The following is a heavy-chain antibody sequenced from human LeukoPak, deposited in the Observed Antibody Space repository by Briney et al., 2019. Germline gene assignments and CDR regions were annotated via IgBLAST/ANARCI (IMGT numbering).Heavy chain of an antibody. J-gene: IGHJ5*02. CDR3: ARETVGATTFDP. D-gene: IGHD1-26*01. V-gene: IGHV1-2*02. CDR2: INPNSGGT. CDR1: GGTVSRYP. Sequence: ASVKVSCKASGGTVSRYPISWVRQAPGQGLEWMGWINPNSGGTNYAQKFQGRVTMTRDTSISTAYMELSRLRSDDTAVYYCARETVGATTFDPWGQGTLVTVSS.